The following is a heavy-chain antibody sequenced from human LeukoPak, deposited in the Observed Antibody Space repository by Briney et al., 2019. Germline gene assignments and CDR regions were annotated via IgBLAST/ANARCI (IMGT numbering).Heavy chain of an antibody. Sequence: ETLSLTCTVSGGSISSYYWSWIRQPPGKGLEWIGYIYYSGSTNYNPSLKSRVTISVDTSKNQFSLKLSSVTAADTAVYYCARVMRDVVVPAAIDYWGQGTLVTVSS. CDR2: IYYSGST. V-gene: IGHV4-59*01. CDR1: GGSISSYY. J-gene: IGHJ4*02. D-gene: IGHD2-2*01. CDR3: ARVMRDVVVPAAIDY.